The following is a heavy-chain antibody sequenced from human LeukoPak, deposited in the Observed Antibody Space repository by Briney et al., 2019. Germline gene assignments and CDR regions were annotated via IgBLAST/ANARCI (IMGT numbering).Heavy chain of an antibody. V-gene: IGHV4-4*02. Sequence: PSETLSLTCAVFGDSISSNKWWSWVRQPPGKGLEWIGSIYYTGSTYYNPSLKSRVTISVDTSKNQFSLKLTSVTAADTAVFYCARHGDTYDWYFDFWGRGTLLTVSS. CDR2: IYYTGST. CDR3: ARHGDTYDWYFDF. J-gene: IGHJ2*01. D-gene: IGHD2/OR15-2a*01. CDR1: GDSISSNKW.